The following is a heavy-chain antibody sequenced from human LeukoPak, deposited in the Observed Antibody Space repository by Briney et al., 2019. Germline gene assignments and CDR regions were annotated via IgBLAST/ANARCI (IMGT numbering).Heavy chain of an antibody. CDR2: INPSGGST. CDR1: GYTFTGYY. Sequence: ASVKVSCKASGYTFTGYYMHWVRQAPGQGLEWMGIINPSGGSTSYAQKFQGRVTMTRDTSTSTVYMELSSLGSEDTAVYYCARDQGDGNYGDYDLDYWGQGTLVTVSS. D-gene: IGHD4-17*01. CDR3: ARDQGDGNYGDYDLDY. J-gene: IGHJ4*02. V-gene: IGHV1-46*01.